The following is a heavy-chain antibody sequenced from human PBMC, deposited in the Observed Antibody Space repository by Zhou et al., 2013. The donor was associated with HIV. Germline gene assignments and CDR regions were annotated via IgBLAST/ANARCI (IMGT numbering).Heavy chain of an antibody. D-gene: IGHD2-15*01. CDR3: VRIACSGGSCYSDY. J-gene: IGHJ4*02. CDR1: GGTFSIYA. CDR2: IIPILGIA. V-gene: IGHV1-69*04. Sequence: QVQLVQSGAEVKKPGSSVKVSCKASGGTFSIYALSWVRQAPGQGLEWMGRIIPILGIANYAQKFQGRVTITADKSTSTAYMELSSLRSEDTATYYCVRIACSGGSCYSDYWGQGTLVTVSS.